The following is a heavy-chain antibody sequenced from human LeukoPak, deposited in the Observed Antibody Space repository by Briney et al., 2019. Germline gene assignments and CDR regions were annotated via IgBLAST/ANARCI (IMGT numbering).Heavy chain of an antibody. CDR3: ARVKSSGWSDV. V-gene: IGHV4-61*02. CDR1: GGSISSGSYY. CDR2: IYSSGST. D-gene: IGHD6-19*01. Sequence: PSETLSLTCTVPGGSISSGSYYWSWIRQPAGKGLEWIGRIYSSGSTNYNPSLKSRVTISLDTSKNQFSLKLSSVTAADTAVYYCARVKSSGWSDVWGKGTTVTISS. J-gene: IGHJ6*04.